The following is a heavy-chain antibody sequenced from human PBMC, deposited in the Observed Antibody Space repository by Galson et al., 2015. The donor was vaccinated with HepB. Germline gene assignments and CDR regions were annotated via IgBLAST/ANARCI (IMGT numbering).Heavy chain of an antibody. CDR2: ISYDGSNK. J-gene: IGHJ6*02. D-gene: IGHD3-3*01. Sequence: SLRLSCAASGFTFSSYGMHWVRQAPGKGLEWVAVISYDGSNKYYADSVKGRFTISRDNSKNTLYLQMNSLRAEDTAVYYCAKSHYDFWRYYYGMDVWGQGTTVTVSS. V-gene: IGHV3-30*18. CDR3: AKSHYDFWRYYYGMDV. CDR1: GFTFSSYG.